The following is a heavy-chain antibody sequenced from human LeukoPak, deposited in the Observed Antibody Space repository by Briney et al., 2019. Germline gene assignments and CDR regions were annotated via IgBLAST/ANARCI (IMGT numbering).Heavy chain of an antibody. Sequence: PGGSLRLSCAGSGFSFSSNTMSWVRQAPGRGLEWVSAISNNGGGTDYADAVKGRGTISRDNSKSTLYLQMDSLRAEDTAVYYCARDEDTSALSEYWGQGTLVTVSS. V-gene: IGHV3-23*01. CDR1: GFSFSSNT. CDR2: ISNNGGGT. CDR3: ARDEDTSALSEY. D-gene: IGHD2/OR15-2a*01. J-gene: IGHJ4*02.